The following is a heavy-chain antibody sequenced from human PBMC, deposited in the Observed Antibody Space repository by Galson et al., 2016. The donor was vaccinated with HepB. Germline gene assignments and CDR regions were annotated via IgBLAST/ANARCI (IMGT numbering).Heavy chain of an antibody. CDR1: GFTFSKAW. D-gene: IGHD3-9*01. Sequence: SLRLSCAASGFTFSKAWMGWVRQAPGKGLEWVLYISSSSNTIHYADSVKGRFTISRDNAQNSLYLQMNSLRDEDTAVYYCARGVLRDFDWLSPPDFDYWGQGTLVTVSS. CDR3: ARGVLRDFDWLSPPDFDY. CDR2: ISSSSNTI. J-gene: IGHJ4*02. V-gene: IGHV3-48*02.